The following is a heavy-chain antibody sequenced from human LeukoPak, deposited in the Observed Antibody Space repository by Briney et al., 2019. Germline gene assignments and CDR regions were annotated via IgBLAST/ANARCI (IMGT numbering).Heavy chain of an antibody. Sequence: GSLRLSCAASGFTFSSSAMSWVRQAPGKGLGWVSAISNNGGYTSYADSVKGRFTISRDNSKNTLYLQMNSLRAEDTAVYYCAKSVDILTMDVWGQGTTVIVSS. CDR1: GFTFSSSA. V-gene: IGHV3-23*01. J-gene: IGHJ6*02. CDR3: AKSVDILTMDV. CDR2: ISNNGGYT. D-gene: IGHD3-9*01.